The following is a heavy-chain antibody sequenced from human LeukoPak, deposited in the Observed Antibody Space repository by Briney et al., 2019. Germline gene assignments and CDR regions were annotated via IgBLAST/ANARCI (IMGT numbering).Heavy chain of an antibody. CDR2: ISASGTTI. Sequence: GGSLRLSCAASGFSFSSFEMNWVRQGPGKGLEWVSYISASGTTIYDADSVKGRFTISRDNSKNSLYLQMNSLRTEDTALYYCAKDIKAVAGFRFGYWGQGTLVTVSS. D-gene: IGHD6-19*01. CDR1: GFSFSSFE. CDR3: AKDIKAVAGFRFGY. J-gene: IGHJ4*02. V-gene: IGHV3-48*03.